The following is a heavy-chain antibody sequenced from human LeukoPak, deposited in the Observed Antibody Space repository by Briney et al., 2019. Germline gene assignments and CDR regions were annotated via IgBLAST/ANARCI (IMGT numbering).Heavy chain of an antibody. CDR3: ARLPERSDLLPSYANSFDW. CDR1: GGSISSSNYY. J-gene: IGHJ4*02. D-gene: IGHD3-9*01. Sequence: KPSETLSLTCTVSGGSISSSNYYWAWIRQPPGKGLEWIGNIHYSGGTYYNASLNSRITMSIDTSKNRFSLRLSSVTAADTAVFFCARLPERSDLLPSYANSFDWWGQGTLVTVSS. V-gene: IGHV4-39*01. CDR2: IHYSGGT.